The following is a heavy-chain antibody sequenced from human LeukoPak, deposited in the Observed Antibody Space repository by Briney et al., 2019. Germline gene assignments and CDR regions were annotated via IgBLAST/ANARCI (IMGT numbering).Heavy chain of an antibody. CDR1: GFTFSSYS. D-gene: IGHD2-2*01. CDR2: ISSSSSTI. CDR3: ARGLGYCSSSQCSPGYYMDV. Sequence: PGGSLRLSCAASGFTFSSYSMNWVRQAPGKGLEWVSYISSSSSTIYYADSVKGRFTISRDNAKSSLYLQMNSLRAEDTALYYCARGLGYCSSSQCSPGYYMDVWGKGTTVTVFS. V-gene: IGHV3-48*04. J-gene: IGHJ6*03.